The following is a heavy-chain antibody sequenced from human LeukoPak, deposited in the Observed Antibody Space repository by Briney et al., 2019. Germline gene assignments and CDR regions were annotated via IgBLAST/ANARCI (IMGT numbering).Heavy chain of an antibody. CDR2: ISYSGST. CDR1: AASISSYY. Sequence: PSETLSLTCTVSAASISSYYWSWIRQPQGKGLEWIGYISYSGSTNYNPSLKSRVTLSVDTSKNQFSLKLSSVTAADTAVYYCARGRYCSSTTCYLFDYWGQGTLVTVSS. V-gene: IGHV4-59*01. J-gene: IGHJ4*02. CDR3: ARGRYCSSTTCYLFDY. D-gene: IGHD2-2*01.